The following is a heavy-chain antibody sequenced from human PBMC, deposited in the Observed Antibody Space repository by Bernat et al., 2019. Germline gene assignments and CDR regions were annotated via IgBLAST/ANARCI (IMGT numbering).Heavy chain of an antibody. CDR1: GFTFSSYS. CDR2: ISSSSSYI. J-gene: IGHJ4*02. CDR3: ARDITGTTGY. Sequence: EVQLVESGGGLVKPGGSLRLSCAASGFTFSSYSVNWVRQAPGKGLEWVSSISSSSSYIYYADSVKGRFTISRDNAKNSLYLQMNSLRAEDTAVYYCARDITGTTGYWGQGTLVTVSS. V-gene: IGHV3-21*01. D-gene: IGHD1-7*01.